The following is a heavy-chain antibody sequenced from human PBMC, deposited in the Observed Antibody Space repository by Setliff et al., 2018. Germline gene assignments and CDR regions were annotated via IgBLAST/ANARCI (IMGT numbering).Heavy chain of an antibody. CDR3: AKCGGDHCCPLNYYQYMDV. CDR2: IISDGTST. V-gene: IGHV3-74*01. D-gene: IGHD2-21*02. Sequence: LRLSCAASGFTLSNYWMHWVRQVPGKGLVWVSHIISDGTSTAYADSVKGRFTISRDSAKNTLYLQMNSLRAEDTAVYYCAKCGGDHCCPLNYYQYMDVWGKGTTVTVSS. J-gene: IGHJ6*03. CDR1: GFTLSNYW.